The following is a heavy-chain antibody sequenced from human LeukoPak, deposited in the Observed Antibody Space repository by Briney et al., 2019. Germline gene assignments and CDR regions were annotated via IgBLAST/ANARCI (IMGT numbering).Heavy chain of an antibody. CDR1: GGSISSSSYY. J-gene: IGHJ4*02. V-gene: IGHV4-39*07. CDR2: IYYSGST. D-gene: IGHD4-23*01. Sequence: SETLSLTCTVSGGSISSSSYYWGWIRQPPGKGLEWIGSIYYSGSTYYNPSLKSRVTISVDTSKNQFSLKLSSVTAADTAVYYCARDLATVVTPYFDYWGQGTLVTVSS. CDR3: ARDLATVVTPYFDY.